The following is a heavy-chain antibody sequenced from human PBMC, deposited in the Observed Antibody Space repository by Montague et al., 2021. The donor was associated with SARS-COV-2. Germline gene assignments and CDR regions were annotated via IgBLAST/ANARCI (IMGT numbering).Heavy chain of an antibody. V-gene: IGHV4-59*02. D-gene: IGHD6-19*01. CDR1: SGSVYGHY. CDR2: IFYTGAT. CDR3: AALGALAGNSFDV. Sequence: SETLSLTCTVSSGSVYGHYLAWIRQPQGKGIECIAYIFYTGATYYNPSLESRVPISVDTSKNQVALKVKSVTAADSAFYYCAALGALAGNSFDVWGPGTFVIVSS. J-gene: IGHJ3*01.